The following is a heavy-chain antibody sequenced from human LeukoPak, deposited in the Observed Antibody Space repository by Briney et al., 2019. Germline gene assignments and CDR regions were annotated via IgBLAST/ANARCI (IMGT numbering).Heavy chain of an antibody. J-gene: IGHJ3*02. V-gene: IGHV3-23*01. CDR1: GFTFSTYA. Sequence: GGSLRLSCAASGFTFSTYAMSWVRQAPGKGLEWVSAISGSGGSTYYADSVKGRFTISRDNSKNTLYLQMNSLSAEDTAVYYCAKEPMIVVVAKDDAFDIWGQGTMVTVSS. D-gene: IGHD3-22*01. CDR3: AKEPMIVVVAKDDAFDI. CDR2: ISGSGGST.